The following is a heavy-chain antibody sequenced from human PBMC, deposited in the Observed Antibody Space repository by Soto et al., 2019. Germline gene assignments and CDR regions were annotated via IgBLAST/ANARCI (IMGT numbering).Heavy chain of an antibody. J-gene: IGHJ5*02. CDR2: IYWDDSK. Sequence: QITLKESGPTLVKPTQTLTLTCTFSGFSLTTDGVGVGWIRQPPGEALEWLAVIYWDDSKTYRPSLESRLTITKDTSKNQVALTMTNMDSVDTATYYCAHAYGGRSLSWGQGTLVTVSS. V-gene: IGHV2-5*02. D-gene: IGHD1-26*01. CDR3: AHAYGGRSLS. CDR1: GFSLTTDGVG.